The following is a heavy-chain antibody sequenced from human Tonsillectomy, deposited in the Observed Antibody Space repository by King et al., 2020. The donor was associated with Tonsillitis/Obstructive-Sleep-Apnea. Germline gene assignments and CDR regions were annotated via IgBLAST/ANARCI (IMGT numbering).Heavy chain of an antibody. J-gene: IGHJ4*02. CDR2: RSYDGSKK. Sequence: VQLVESGGGVVQPGRSLRLSCAASGFTFSSYAMHWVRQAPGKGLEWVAVRSYDGSKKYYADSVKGRFTSSRYNSKNTLYLQMNSLRAKDTAVYYCARDLEATVTSFCDYWGQGTLVTVSS. CDR1: GFTFSSYA. D-gene: IGHD4-17*01. V-gene: IGHV3-30*01. CDR3: ARDLEATVTSFCDY.